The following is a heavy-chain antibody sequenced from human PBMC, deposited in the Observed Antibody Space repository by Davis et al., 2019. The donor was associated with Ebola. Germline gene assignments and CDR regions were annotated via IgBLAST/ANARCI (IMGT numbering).Heavy chain of an antibody. J-gene: IGHJ3*02. D-gene: IGHD3-22*01. V-gene: IGHV4-59*08. Sequence: MPSETLSLTCTVSGGSISSYYWSWIRQPPGKGLEWIGYIYYSGSTNYNPSLKSRVTISVDTSKNQFSLKLGSVTAADTAVYYCARNSYYDSSGYYDAFDIWGQGTMVTVSS. CDR3: ARNSYYDSSGYYDAFDI. CDR1: GGSISSYY. CDR2: IYYSGST.